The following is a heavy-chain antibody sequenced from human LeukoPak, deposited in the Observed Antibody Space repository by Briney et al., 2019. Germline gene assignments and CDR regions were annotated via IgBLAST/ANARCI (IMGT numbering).Heavy chain of an antibody. Sequence: PSETLSLTCTVSGGSISSYYWSWIRQPPGKGLEWIGYVYYSEHTNYNPSLKSRVTISVDTSKNQFSLRLTSVTAADTAVYYCAFTPAGNWFDPWGEGTLVTVSS. V-gene: IGHV4-59*08. CDR3: AFTPAGNWFDP. CDR1: GGSISSYY. CDR2: VYYSEHT. D-gene: IGHD1-14*01. J-gene: IGHJ5*02.